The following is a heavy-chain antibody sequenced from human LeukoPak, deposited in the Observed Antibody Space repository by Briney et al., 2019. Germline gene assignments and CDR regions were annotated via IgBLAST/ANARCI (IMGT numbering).Heavy chain of an antibody. CDR2: MYSSGST. J-gene: IGHJ5*02. CDR1: GGSISSSSYY. Sequence: PSETLSLTCTVSGGSISSSSYYWGWIRQPPGKGLEWIGSMYSSGSTYYNPSLKSRVTISVDTSKNQFSLKLSSVTAADTAVYYCARDTTMVRGVIRGSWFDPWGQGTLVTVSS. CDR3: ARDTTMVRGVIRGSWFDP. D-gene: IGHD3-10*01. V-gene: IGHV4-39*07.